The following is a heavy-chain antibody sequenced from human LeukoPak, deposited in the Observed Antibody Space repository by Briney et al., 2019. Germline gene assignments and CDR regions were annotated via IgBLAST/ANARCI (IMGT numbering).Heavy chain of an antibody. Sequence: SETLSLTCTVSGGSISSGDYYWSWIRQPPGKGLEWIGYIYYSGSTYYNPSLKSRVTISVDTSKNQFSLKLSSVTAADTAVYYCARKNSSGWSKGAFDYWGQGTLVPVSS. CDR2: IYYSGST. CDR1: GGSISSGDYY. D-gene: IGHD6-19*01. V-gene: IGHV4-30-4*01. J-gene: IGHJ4*02. CDR3: ARKNSSGWSKGAFDY.